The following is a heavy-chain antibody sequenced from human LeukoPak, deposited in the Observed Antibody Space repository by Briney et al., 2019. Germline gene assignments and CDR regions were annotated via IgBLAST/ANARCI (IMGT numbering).Heavy chain of an antibody. D-gene: IGHD2-8*01. CDR1: GFTFSSYG. V-gene: IGHV3-74*01. CDR3: ASSPDNGVDV. CDR2: VNSDGSST. Sequence: GGSLRLSCAASGFTFSSYGMYWVRQAPGKGLVWVSRVNSDGSSTSYADSVRGRFTISRDNAKNTLYLQLNSLRADDTAVYYCASSPDNGVDVWGQGTTVTVSS. J-gene: IGHJ6*02.